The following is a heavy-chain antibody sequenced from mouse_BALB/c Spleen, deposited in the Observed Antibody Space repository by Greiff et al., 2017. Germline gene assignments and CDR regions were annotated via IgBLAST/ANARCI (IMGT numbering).Heavy chain of an antibody. CDR1: GYAFSSSW. D-gene: IGHD2-3*01. J-gene: IGHJ2*01. Sequence: VQLQESGPELVKPGASVKISCKASGYAFSSSWMNWVKQRPGQGLEWIGRIYPGDGDTNYNGKFKGKATLTADKSSSTAYMQLSSLTSVDSAVYFCARLKDGYIDYWGQGTTLTVSS. CDR2: IYPGDGDT. V-gene: IGHV1-82*01. CDR3: ARLKDGYIDY.